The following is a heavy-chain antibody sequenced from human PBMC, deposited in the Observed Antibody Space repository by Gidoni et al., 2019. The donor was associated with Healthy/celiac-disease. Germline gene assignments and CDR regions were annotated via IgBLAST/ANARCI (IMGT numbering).Heavy chain of an antibody. D-gene: IGHD3-10*01. V-gene: IGHV1-69*08. J-gene: IGHJ4*02. Sequence: QVQLVQSGAEVKKPGSSVKVSCKASGGTFSSYTISWVRQAPGQGLEWMGRIIPILGIANYAQKFQGRVTITADKSTSTAYMELSSLRSEDTAVYYCARERPITMVRLWPLRFDYWGQGTLVTVSS. CDR1: GGTFSSYT. CDR2: IIPILGIA. CDR3: ARERPITMVRLWPLRFDY.